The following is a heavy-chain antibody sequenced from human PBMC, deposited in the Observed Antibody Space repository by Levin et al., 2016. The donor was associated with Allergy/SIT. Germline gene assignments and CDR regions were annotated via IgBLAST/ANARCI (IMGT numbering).Heavy chain of an antibody. CDR1: GFTFANYA. V-gene: IGHV3-43*02. CDR3: ARGNGPGSFLIDY. Sequence: GGSLRLSCAGSGFTFANYAIHWVRQGPGKGLEWVSIINNDGDWAFYGDSVEGRFTISRDNSEGSVYLQMNTLRSEDTAFYYCARGNGPGSFLIDYWGQGTLVTVSS. D-gene: IGHD1-1*01. J-gene: IGHJ4*02. CDR2: INNDGDWA.